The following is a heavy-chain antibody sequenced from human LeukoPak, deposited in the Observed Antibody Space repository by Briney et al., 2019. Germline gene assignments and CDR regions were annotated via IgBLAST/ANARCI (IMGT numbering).Heavy chain of an antibody. CDR3: ASTYYYGPDAFDI. J-gene: IGHJ3*02. D-gene: IGHD3-10*01. Sequence: SETLSLTCTVSGGSISSYYWSWIRQPPGKGLEWIGYIYYSGSTNYNPSLKSRVTISVDTSKNQFSLKLSSVTAADTAVFYCASTYYYGPDAFDIWGQGTMVTVSS. V-gene: IGHV4-59*08. CDR2: IYYSGST. CDR1: GGSISSYY.